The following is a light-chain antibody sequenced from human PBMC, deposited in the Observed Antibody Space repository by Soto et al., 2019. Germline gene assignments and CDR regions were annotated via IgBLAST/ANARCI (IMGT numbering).Light chain of an antibody. CDR2: DNN. Sequence: QSALTQPPSVSAAPGQKVTISCSGSSSNIGNNYVSWYQQLPGTAPKLLIYDNNKRPSGIPDRSSGSKSGTSATLGITGLQTEDEADYYCGTWDSSLSAGVFGGGTKVTVL. V-gene: IGLV1-51*01. CDR1: SSNIGNNY. CDR3: GTWDSSLSAGV. J-gene: IGLJ2*01.